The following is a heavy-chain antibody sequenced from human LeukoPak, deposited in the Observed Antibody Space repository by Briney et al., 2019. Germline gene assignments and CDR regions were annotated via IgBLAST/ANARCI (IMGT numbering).Heavy chain of an antibody. V-gene: IGHV1-69*04. Sequence: SVKVSCKASGGTFSSYAISWVRQAPGQGLEWMGRIIPILGIANYAQKFQGRVTITADKSTSTAYMELSSLRSEDTAVYYCARRGVYSSGWYYFDYWGQGTLVTVSS. J-gene: IGHJ4*02. CDR1: GGTFSSYA. D-gene: IGHD6-19*01. CDR3: ARRGVYSSGWYYFDY. CDR2: IIPILGIA.